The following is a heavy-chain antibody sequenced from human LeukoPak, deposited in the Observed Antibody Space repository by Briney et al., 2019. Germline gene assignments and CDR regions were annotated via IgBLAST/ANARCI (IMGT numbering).Heavy chain of an antibody. J-gene: IGHJ3*02. D-gene: IGHD3-22*01. V-gene: IGHV1-2*02. CDR2: INPNSGGT. CDR3: ARDSDYYDSSGYRFADAFDI. Sequence: ASVKVSCKASGYTFTGYYMHWVRQAPGQGLEWMGWINPNSGGTNYAQKFQGRVTMTRDTSISTAYMELSRLRSDATAVYYCARDSDYYDSSGYRFADAFDIWGQGTMVTVSS. CDR1: GYTFTGYY.